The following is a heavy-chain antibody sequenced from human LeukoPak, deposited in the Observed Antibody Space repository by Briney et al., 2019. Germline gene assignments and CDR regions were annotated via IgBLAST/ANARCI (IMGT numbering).Heavy chain of an antibody. J-gene: IGHJ3*02. CDR3: ARGRDGYNLVDAFDI. CDR2: ISSSSSYI. D-gene: IGHD5-24*01. V-gene: IGHV3-21*01. Sequence: GGSLRLSCAASGFTFSSYGMNWVRQAPGKGLEWVSSISSSSSYIYYADSVKGRFTISRDNAKNSLYLQMNSLRAEDTAVYYCARGRDGYNLVDAFDIWGQGIMVTVSS. CDR1: GFTFSSYG.